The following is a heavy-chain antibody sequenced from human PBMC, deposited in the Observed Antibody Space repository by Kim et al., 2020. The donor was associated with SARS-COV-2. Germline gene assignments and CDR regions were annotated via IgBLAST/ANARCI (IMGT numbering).Heavy chain of an antibody. V-gene: IGHV3-48*02. J-gene: IGHJ4*01. Sequence: GGSLRLSCAASGFTFSSYSMNWVRQAPGKGLEWVSYISSSSSTIYYADSVKGRFTISRDNAKNSLYLQMNSLRDVDTAVYYCARDPITMIVVVNPYFDY. CDR3: ARDPITMIVVVNPYFDY. D-gene: IGHD3-22*01. CDR2: ISSSSSTI. CDR1: GFTFSSYS.